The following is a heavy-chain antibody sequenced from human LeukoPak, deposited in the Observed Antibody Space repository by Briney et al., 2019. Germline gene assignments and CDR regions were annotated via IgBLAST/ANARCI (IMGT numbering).Heavy chain of an antibody. CDR3: ATSYCSGGSCGY. CDR1: GFTFSSYS. J-gene: IGHJ4*02. D-gene: IGHD2-15*01. V-gene: IGHV3-21*04. CDR2: ISSGSSYI. Sequence: GGSLRLSCAASGFTFSSYSMNWVRQAPGKGLEWVSSISSGSSYIYYADSVKGRFTISRDNAKNSLYLQMNSLRAEDTTVYYCATSYCSGGSCGYWGQGTLVTVSS.